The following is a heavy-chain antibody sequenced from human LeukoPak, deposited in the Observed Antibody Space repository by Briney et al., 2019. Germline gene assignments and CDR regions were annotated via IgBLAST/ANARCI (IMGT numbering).Heavy chain of an antibody. CDR3: AATVPNWFDP. CDR1: GFTFSSYA. V-gene: IGHV3-30-3*01. CDR2: ISYDGSNK. Sequence: PGGSLRLSCAASGFTFSSYAMHWVRQAPGKGLEWVAVISYDGSNKYYADSVKGRFTISRDNSKNTLYLRMNSLRAEDTAVYYCAATVPNWFDPWGQGTLVTVSS. J-gene: IGHJ5*02. D-gene: IGHD4-11*01.